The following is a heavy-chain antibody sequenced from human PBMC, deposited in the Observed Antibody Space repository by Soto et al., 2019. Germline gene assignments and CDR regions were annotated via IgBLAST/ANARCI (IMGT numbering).Heavy chain of an antibody. CDR2: IYHSGST. V-gene: IGHV4-30-2*01. D-gene: IGHD3-22*01. CDR3: ARASSQGYYDSSGYYSGVWFDP. CDR1: GGSISSGGYS. J-gene: IGHJ5*02. Sequence: SETLSLTCAVSGGSISSGGYSWSWIRQPPGKGLEWIGYIYHSGSTYYNPSLKSRVTISVDRSKNQFSLKLSSVAAADTAVYYCARASSQGYYDSSGYYSGVWFDPWGQGTLVTVSS.